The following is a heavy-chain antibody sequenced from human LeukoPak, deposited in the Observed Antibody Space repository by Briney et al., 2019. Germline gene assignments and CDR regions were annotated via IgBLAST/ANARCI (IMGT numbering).Heavy chain of an antibody. CDR2: MNPNSGNT. D-gene: IGHD6-19*01. Sequence: ASVKVSCKASGYTFTSYDINWVRQATGQGLEWMGWMNPNSGNTGYAQKFQGRVTITRNTSISTAYMELSSLRSEDTAVYYCARVIAVDNWFDPWGQGTLVTVSS. CDR3: ARVIAVDNWFDP. J-gene: IGHJ5*02. CDR1: GYTFTSYD. V-gene: IGHV1-8*03.